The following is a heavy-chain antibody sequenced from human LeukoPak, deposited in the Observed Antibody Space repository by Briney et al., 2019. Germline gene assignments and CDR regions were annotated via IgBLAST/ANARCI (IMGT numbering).Heavy chain of an antibody. CDR3: ATVFGKWSTGDYFDY. V-gene: IGHV1-24*01. CDR1: GYTLTELS. D-gene: IGHD3-10*02. J-gene: IGHJ4*02. CDR2: FDPEDGET. Sequence: GASVKVSCKVSGYTLTELSMHWVRQAPGKGLEWRGGFDPEDGETIYAQKFQGRVTMTEDTSTDTAYMELSSLRSEDTAVYYCATVFGKWSTGDYFDYWGQGTLVTVSS.